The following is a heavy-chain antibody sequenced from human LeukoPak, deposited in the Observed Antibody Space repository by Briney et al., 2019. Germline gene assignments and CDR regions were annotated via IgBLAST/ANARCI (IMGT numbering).Heavy chain of an antibody. CDR2: IGTAGDT. D-gene: IGHD3-10*01. J-gene: IGHJ6*03. Sequence: GSLRLSCAASGFTFSSYDMHWVRQAPGKGLEWVSAIGTAGDTYYPGSVKGRFTTSRENAKNSLYLQMNSLRAEDTAVYYCARGSGRSYYYYYMDVWGKGTTVTVSS. V-gene: IGHV3-13*01. CDR1: GFTFSSYD. CDR3: ARGSGRSYYYYYMDV.